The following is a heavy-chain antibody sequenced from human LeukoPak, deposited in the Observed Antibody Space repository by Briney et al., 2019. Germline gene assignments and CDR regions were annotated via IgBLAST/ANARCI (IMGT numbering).Heavy chain of an antibody. D-gene: IGHD3-10*01. J-gene: IGHJ5*02. V-gene: IGHV1-46*01. CDR1: GYTFTSYY. CDR3: ARDLTMVRGVDNWFDP. Sequence: ASVKVSCKPSGYTFTSYYMHWVRQAPGQGLEGMGITNPSGGSTSYAQKFQGRVTMTRDTSTSPVYMELSSLRSEDTAVYYCARDLTMVRGVDNWFDPWGQGTLVTVSS. CDR2: TNPSGGST.